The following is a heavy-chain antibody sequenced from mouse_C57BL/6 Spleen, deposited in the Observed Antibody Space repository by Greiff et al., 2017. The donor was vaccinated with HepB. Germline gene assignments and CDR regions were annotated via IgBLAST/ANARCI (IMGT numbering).Heavy chain of an antibody. CDR3: ARSGDYGNYVAY. D-gene: IGHD2-1*01. CDR1: GYTFPSYW. V-gene: IGHV1-69*01. Sequence: QLQQPGAELVIPWASGKPFCKASGYTFPSYWMPRVKQRTGQGLEWIGGIDPSDSYTNYKQKFKGKSTLTVDKSSSTAYMQLSSLTSEDSAVYYCARSGDYGNYVAYWGQGTLVTVSA. CDR2: IDPSDSYT. J-gene: IGHJ3*01.